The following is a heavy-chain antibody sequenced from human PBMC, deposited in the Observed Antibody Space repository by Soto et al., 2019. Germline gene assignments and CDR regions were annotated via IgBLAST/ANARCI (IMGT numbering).Heavy chain of an antibody. CDR1: GFTFSSYS. J-gene: IGHJ4*02. D-gene: IGHD5-18*01. CDR3: ARVGYSSPFDY. Sequence: SGGSLRLSCAASGFTFSSYSMNWVRQAPGKGLEWVSYISSGSNTIYYADSVKGGFTISRDNAKNSLYLQTNSLRDEDTAVYYCARVGYSSPFDYWGQGTLVTVSS. V-gene: IGHV3-48*02. CDR2: ISSGSNTI.